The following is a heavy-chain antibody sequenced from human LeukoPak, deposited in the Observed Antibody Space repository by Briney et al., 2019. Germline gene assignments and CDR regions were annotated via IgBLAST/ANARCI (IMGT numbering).Heavy chain of an antibody. CDR1: GFTFSNYA. Sequence: PGGSLRLSCAASGFTFSNYAMHWVRQAPGKGLEWVAVIWYDGSNKYYADSVKGRFTISRDNSNNTLYLQMNSLRVEDTAVYCCARDPPYDFWSGYFDYWGQGTLVTVSS. CDR2: IWYDGSNK. CDR3: ARDPPYDFWSGYFDY. J-gene: IGHJ4*02. D-gene: IGHD3-3*01. V-gene: IGHV3-33*01.